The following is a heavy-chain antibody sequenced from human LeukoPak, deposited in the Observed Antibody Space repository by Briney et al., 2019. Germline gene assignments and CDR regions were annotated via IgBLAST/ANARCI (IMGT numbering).Heavy chain of an antibody. Sequence: PSETLSLTCTVSGGSISSSSYYWGWIRQPPGKGLEWIGGIYYSGSTYYNPSPKSRVTISVDTSKNQFSLNLSSVTAADTAVYYCALDTIGARPNFDYWGQGTLVTVSS. CDR1: GGSISSSSYY. D-gene: IGHD4/OR15-4a*01. CDR3: ALDTIGARPNFDY. CDR2: IYYSGST. J-gene: IGHJ4*02. V-gene: IGHV4-39*01.